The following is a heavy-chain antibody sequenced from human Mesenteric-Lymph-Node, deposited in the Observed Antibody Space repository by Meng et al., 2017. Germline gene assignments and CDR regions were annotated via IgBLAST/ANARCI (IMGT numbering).Heavy chain of an antibody. CDR2: IYWDDDK. CDR3: AHKYYYGMDV. J-gene: IGHJ6*02. V-gene: IGHV2-5*08. Sequence: TLSLTCTVSGGSISSYYWSWIRQPPGKALEWRALIYWDDDKRYSPSLKSRLTITKDTSKNQVVLTMTNMDPVDTATYYCAHKYYYGMDVWGQGTTVTVSS. CDR1: GGSISSYYW.